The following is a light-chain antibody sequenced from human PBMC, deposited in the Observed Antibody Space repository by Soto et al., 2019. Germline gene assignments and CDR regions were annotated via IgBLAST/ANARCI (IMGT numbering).Light chain of an antibody. CDR3: AAWDDNVWL. V-gene: IGLV1-44*01. Sequence: QSVLTQPPSASGTPGQRVTISCSGTTSNIGTNTVRWYQQVPGTAPKVLIYNNHERPSGVPDRFSVSKSGTSASLAISGLQSDDEADYYCAAWDDNVWLFGGGTKLTVL. CDR2: NNH. J-gene: IGLJ3*02. CDR1: TSNIGTNT.